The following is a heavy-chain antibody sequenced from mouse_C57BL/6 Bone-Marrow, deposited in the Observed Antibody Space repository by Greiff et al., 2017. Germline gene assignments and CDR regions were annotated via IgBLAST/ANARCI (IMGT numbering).Heavy chain of an antibody. D-gene: IGHD2-2*01. CDR3: ARGGYDGY. Sequence: VQLQQPGAELVRPGSSVKLSCKASGYTFTSYWMAWVKQRPGQGLEWIGNIYHTDSETHYNQTFKDKATLTEDKSSSTAYMQLSSLTAEDSAVYYCARGGYDGYWGQGTTLTVSS. V-gene: IGHV1-61*01. J-gene: IGHJ2*01. CDR2: IYHTDSET. CDR1: GYTFTSYW.